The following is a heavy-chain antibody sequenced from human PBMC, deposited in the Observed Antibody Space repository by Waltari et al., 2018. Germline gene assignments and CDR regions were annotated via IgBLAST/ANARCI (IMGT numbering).Heavy chain of an antibody. CDR2: IYYSGST. CDR1: GGSISSSSYY. D-gene: IGHD4-17*01. V-gene: IGHV4-39*07. Sequence: QLQLQESGPGLVKPSETLSLTCTVSGGSISSSSYYWGWIRQPPGKGLEWIGSIYYSGSTYYNPSLKSRVTISVDTSKNQFSLKLSSVTAADTAVYYCAVREGGDYMGDYWGQGTLVTVSS. CDR3: AVREGGDYMGDY. J-gene: IGHJ4*02.